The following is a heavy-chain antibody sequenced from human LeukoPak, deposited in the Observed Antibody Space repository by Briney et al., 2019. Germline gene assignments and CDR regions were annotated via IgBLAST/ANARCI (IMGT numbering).Heavy chain of an antibody. CDR1: GFTFSSYA. CDR2: ISYGGSNK. V-gene: IGHV3-30-3*01. J-gene: IGHJ4*02. Sequence: GGSLRLSCAASGFTFSSYAMHWVRQAPGKGLEWVAVISYGGSNKYYADSVKGRFTISRDNSKNTLYLQMNSLRAEDTAVYYCARSGVAAAPFDYWGQGTLVTVSS. CDR3: ARSGVAAAPFDY. D-gene: IGHD6-13*01.